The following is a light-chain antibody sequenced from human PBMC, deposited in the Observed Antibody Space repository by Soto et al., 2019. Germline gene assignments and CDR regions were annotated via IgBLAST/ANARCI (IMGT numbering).Light chain of an antibody. J-gene: IGLJ1*01. CDR1: NIGSDS. V-gene: IGLV3-21*02. CDR2: DDN. Sequence: SYELTQPPSVSVAPGQTARITCGGDNIGSDSVHWYQQRPGQAPVLVVYDDNNRPSGVPARFSGSKSGNTATLTVSRVEAGDEADYYCQVWEGSRGLHYVFGTGTKLTVL. CDR3: QVWEGSRGLHYV.